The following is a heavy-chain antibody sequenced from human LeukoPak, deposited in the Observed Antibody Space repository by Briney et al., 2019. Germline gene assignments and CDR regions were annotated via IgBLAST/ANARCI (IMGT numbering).Heavy chain of an antibody. CDR3: STTGSVACDS. CDR2: IKPDGSET. V-gene: IGHV3-7*01. Sequence: GGSLRLSCAASGFIFSTNWMSWFRQAPGKGLEWVAHIKPDGSETYYVDSVKGRFTISRDNAKNSLYLQMYSLRADDTAVYYWSTTGSVACDSWGQGTLVTVSS. D-gene: IGHD6-19*01. J-gene: IGHJ5*01. CDR1: GFIFSTNW.